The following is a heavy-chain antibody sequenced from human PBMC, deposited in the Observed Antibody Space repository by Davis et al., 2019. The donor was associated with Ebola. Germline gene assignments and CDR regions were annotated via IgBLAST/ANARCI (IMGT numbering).Heavy chain of an antibody. CDR1: GFTFDDNG. V-gene: IGHV3-20*04. CDR3: ARVGGSCYGY. J-gene: IGHJ4*02. Sequence: GESLKISCAASGFTFDDNGMSWVRQGPGRGPEWVSGINWNGGSTGYADSVKGRFTISRDNAKNSLSLEMNSLRAEDTAVYYCARVGGSCYGYWGQGALVSVSS. D-gene: IGHD2-15*01. CDR2: INWNGGST.